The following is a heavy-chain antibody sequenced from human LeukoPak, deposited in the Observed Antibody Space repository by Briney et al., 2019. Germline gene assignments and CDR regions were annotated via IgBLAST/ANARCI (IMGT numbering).Heavy chain of an antibody. CDR1: GGSISSYY. CDR2: IYYSGST. Sequence: ASETLSLTCTVSGGSISSYYWSWILQPPGKGLEWIGYIYYSGSTNYNPSLKSRVTISVDTSKNQFSLKLSSVTAADTAVYYCAGGRHQDAFDIWGQGTMVTVSS. J-gene: IGHJ3*02. D-gene: IGHD2-2*01. CDR3: AGGRHQDAFDI. V-gene: IGHV4-59*01.